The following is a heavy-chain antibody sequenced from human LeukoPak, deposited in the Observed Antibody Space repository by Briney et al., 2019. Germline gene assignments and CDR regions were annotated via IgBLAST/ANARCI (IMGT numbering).Heavy chain of an antibody. Sequence: SPSETLSLTCTVPGGSISSYYWSWIRQPPGKGLEWIGYIYYSGSTNYNPSLKSRVTISVDTSKNQFSLKLSSVTAADTAVYYCAREDSSGYFYYFDYWGQGTLVTVSS. V-gene: IGHV4-59*01. CDR1: GGSISSYY. J-gene: IGHJ4*02. CDR3: AREDSSGYFYYFDY. CDR2: IYYSGST. D-gene: IGHD3-22*01.